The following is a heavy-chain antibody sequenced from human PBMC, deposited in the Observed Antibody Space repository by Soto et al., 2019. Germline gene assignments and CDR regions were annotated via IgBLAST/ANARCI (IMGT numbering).Heavy chain of an antibody. Sequence: GGSLRLSCAASGFTFSSNGMHWVRQAPGKGLEWVALVAYDGSKTYYGDSVRGRFTISSDNSENTLYLQMNSLRAEDTAVYYCARWVGGSMYDNSGKYDSWGQGTLVTVSS. CDR2: VAYDGSKT. V-gene: IGHV3-30*03. CDR1: GFTFSSNG. D-gene: IGHD3-22*01. CDR3: ARWVGGSMYDNSGKYDS. J-gene: IGHJ5*01.